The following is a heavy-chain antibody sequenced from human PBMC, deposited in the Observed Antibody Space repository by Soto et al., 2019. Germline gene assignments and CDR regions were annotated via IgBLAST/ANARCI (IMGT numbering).Heavy chain of an antibody. CDR1: GYTFTNYA. CDR3: ARGFPLGFDP. V-gene: IGHV1-3*05. CDR2: INAGNGNT. J-gene: IGHJ5*02. Sequence: QVQLVQSGAEEKKPGASVKVSCKASGYTFTNYAMHWVRQAPGQRLEWMGWINAGNGNTKYSQKFQGRVTITRDTSASTADMELSSLRSEDTAVYYCARGFPLGFDPWGQGTLVTVSS. D-gene: IGHD3-16*02.